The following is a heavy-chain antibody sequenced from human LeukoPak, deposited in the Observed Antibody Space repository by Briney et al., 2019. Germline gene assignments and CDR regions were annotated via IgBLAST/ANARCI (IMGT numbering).Heavy chain of an antibody. CDR2: IHYSGST. V-gene: IGHV4-61*01. Sequence: KPSETLSLACSVSGGSVSSGSYYWSWIRQPPGKGPEWIGYIHYSGSTKYNPSLKGRVTISLDTSKNQFSLKLNSVTAADTAVYYCVRGPSAGATTIDHWGQGTLVTVSP. J-gene: IGHJ5*02. CDR1: GGSVSSGSYY. CDR3: VRGPSAGATTIDH. D-gene: IGHD1-26*01.